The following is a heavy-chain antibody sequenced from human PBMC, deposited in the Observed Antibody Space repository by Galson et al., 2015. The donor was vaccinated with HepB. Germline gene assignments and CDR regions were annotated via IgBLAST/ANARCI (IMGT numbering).Heavy chain of an antibody. Sequence: SVKVSCKASGGTFSSYAISWVRQAPGQGLEWMGGIIPIFGTANYAQKFQGRVTITADESTSTAYMELSSLRSEDTAVYYCARVRGCSSTSCYTEEYFDYWGQGTLVTVSS. D-gene: IGHD2-2*02. CDR3: ARVRGCSSTSCYTEEYFDY. CDR1: GGTFSSYA. CDR2: IIPIFGTA. V-gene: IGHV1-69*13. J-gene: IGHJ4*02.